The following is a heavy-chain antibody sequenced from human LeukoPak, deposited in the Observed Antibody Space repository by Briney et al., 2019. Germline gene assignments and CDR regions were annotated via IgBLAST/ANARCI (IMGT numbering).Heavy chain of an antibody. Sequence: SETLSLTCTVSGGSISSSSYYWGWIRQPPGKGLEWIGSIYDSGSTYHNPSLKSRVTISVDTSKNQFSLKVTSVTAADTAVYYCVRLVAANHLPSDYWGQGTLVIVSS. D-gene: IGHD2-15*01. CDR1: GGSISSSSYY. J-gene: IGHJ4*02. CDR3: VRLVAANHLPSDY. CDR2: IYDSGST. V-gene: IGHV4-39*01.